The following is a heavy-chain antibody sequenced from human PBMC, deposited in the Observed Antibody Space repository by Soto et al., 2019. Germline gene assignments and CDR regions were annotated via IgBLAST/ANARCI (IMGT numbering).Heavy chain of an antibody. D-gene: IGHD1-26*01. J-gene: IGHJ6*02. CDR1: GYTFTSYG. CDR2: ISAYNGNT. Sequence: QVQLVQSGAEVKKPGASVKVSCKASGYTFTSYGISWVRQAPGQGLEWMGWISAYNGNTNYAQKLQGRVTMTTDTSTSTAYKELRSLRSDDTAVYYCARVERGSHYYYGMDVWGQGTTVTVSS. CDR3: ARVERGSHYYYGMDV. V-gene: IGHV1-18*04.